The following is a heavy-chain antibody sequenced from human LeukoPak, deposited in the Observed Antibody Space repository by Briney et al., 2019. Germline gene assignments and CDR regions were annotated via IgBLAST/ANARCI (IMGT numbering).Heavy chain of an antibody. CDR1: GFIVSNNY. CDR2: IYSGGST. D-gene: IGHD1-14*01. CDR3: ARDLPETGVAMDV. V-gene: IGHV3-53*01. J-gene: IGHJ6*02. Sequence: GGSLRLSCAASGFIVSNNYMSWDRQAPGKGLEWVSVIYSGGSTYYADSVKGRFTISRDNSKNTLYLQMNSLRAEDTAVYYCARDLPETGVAMDVWGQGTTVTVSS.